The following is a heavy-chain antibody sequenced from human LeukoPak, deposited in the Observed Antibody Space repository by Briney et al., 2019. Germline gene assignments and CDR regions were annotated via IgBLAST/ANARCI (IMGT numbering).Heavy chain of an antibody. J-gene: IGHJ3*02. CDR3: AMARLGRDAFDI. Sequence: GASVKVSCKASGYTFTNYAISWVRQAPGQGLEWMGIINPSGGSTSYAQKFQGRVTMTRDTSTSTVYMELSSLRSEDTAVYYCAMARLGRDAFDIWGQGTMVTVSS. CDR2: INPSGGST. D-gene: IGHD3-10*01. V-gene: IGHV1-46*01. CDR1: GYTFTNYA.